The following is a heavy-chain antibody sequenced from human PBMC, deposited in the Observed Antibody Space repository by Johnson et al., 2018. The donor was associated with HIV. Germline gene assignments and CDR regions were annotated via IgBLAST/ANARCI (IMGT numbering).Heavy chain of an antibody. CDR3: VGTAAEGAFDI. V-gene: IGHV3-33*01. J-gene: IGHJ3*02. Sequence: QVHLVESGGGVVQPGRSLKLSCAASGFTFSNYGMHWIRQAPGRGLEWVAVIWYDASKTYYADSVKGRFTISRDNSKSTLHLQMNSLRADDTALYYCVGTAAEGAFDIWGQGTMVTVSS. CDR2: IWYDASKT. D-gene: IGHD6-13*01. CDR1: GFTFSNYG.